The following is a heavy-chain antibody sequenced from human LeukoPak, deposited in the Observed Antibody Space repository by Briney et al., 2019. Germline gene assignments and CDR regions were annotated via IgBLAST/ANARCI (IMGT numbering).Heavy chain of an antibody. D-gene: IGHD3-3*01. Sequence: SETLSLTCAVYGGSFNGYYWSWIRQPPGKGLEWIGEINHSGSTNYNPSLKSRVTISVDTSKNQFSLKLSSLTAADTAVYYCARGSYDFWSGSSSWFDPWGQGTLVTVSS. CDR1: GGSFNGYY. J-gene: IGHJ5*02. V-gene: IGHV4-34*01. CDR2: INHSGST. CDR3: ARGSYDFWSGSSSWFDP.